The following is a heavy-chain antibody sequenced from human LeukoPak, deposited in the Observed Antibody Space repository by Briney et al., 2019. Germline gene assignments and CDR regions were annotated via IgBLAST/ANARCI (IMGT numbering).Heavy chain of an antibody. CDR2: ISSSSSYI. V-gene: IGHV3-21*01. Sequence: GGSLRLSCAASGFTFSSYSMNWFRQAPGKGLEWVSSISSSSSYIYYADSVKGRFTISRDNAKNSLYLQMNSLRAEDTAVYYCARDFAARAEYFQHWGQGTLVTVSS. J-gene: IGHJ1*01. CDR3: ARDFAARAEYFQH. CDR1: GFTFSSYS. D-gene: IGHD2-15*01.